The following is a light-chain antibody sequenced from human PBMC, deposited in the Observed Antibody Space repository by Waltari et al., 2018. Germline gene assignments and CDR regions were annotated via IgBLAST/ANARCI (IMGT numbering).Light chain of an antibody. CDR3: QTGGHGTWV. CDR2: VNSDGSH. Sequence: QLVLTQSPSASASLGASVRLTCTLSSGHRSNITAWLQQRPEKGPRYWMKVNSDGSHSRGDEIPDRFSGSSSGAERYLTISSVQSGDEGDYYCQTGGHGTWVFGGGTKLTVL. V-gene: IGLV4-69*01. J-gene: IGLJ3*02. CDR1: SGHRSNI.